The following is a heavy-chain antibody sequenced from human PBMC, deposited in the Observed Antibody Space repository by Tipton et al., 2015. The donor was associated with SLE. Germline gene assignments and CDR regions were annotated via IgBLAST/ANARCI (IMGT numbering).Heavy chain of an antibody. Sequence: RSLRLSCEASGFNFDDYAMHWVRQAPGKGLEWVSGINWYGGNIAYGEFVKGRFTISRDNAKNSLYLDMSSLRAEDTALYFCAKDMLSTTLTTIDSWGQGTLVSVSS. D-gene: IGHD4-11*01. CDR1: GFNFDDYA. CDR3: AKDMLSTTLTTIDS. J-gene: IGHJ4*02. CDR2: INWYGGNI. V-gene: IGHV3-9*01.